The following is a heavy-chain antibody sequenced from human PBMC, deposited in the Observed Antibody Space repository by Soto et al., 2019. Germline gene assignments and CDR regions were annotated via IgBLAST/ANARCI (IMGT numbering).Heavy chain of an antibody. Sequence: SETLSLTCTFSGGSISSYYWSWIRQPPGKGLEWIGYIYYTGSTNYNPSLKSRVTISVDTSKNQFSLQLSSVTAADTAVYYCARVPDRCGEGTLVTVSS. CDR3: ARVPDR. CDR1: GGSISSYY. J-gene: IGHJ5*02. CDR2: IYYTGST. D-gene: IGHD2-2*01. V-gene: IGHV4-59*12.